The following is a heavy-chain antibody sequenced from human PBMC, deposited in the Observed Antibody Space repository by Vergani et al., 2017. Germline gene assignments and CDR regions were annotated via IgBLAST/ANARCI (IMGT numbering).Heavy chain of an antibody. J-gene: IGHJ6*02. CDR2: ISSSSNYI. CDR3: ARGLEDYYDSSGYLGGMDV. D-gene: IGHD3-22*01. Sequence: EVQLVESGGGLVKPGGSLRLSCAASGFTFSSYSMNWVRQAPGKGLEWVSSISSSSNYIYYADSVKGRFTISRDNAKNSLYLQMNSLRAEDTAVYYCARGLEDYYDSSGYLGGMDVWSQGTTVTVS. CDR1: GFTFSSYS. V-gene: IGHV3-21*01.